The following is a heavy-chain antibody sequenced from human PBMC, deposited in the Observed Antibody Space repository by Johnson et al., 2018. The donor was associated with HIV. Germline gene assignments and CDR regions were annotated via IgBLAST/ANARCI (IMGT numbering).Heavy chain of an antibody. J-gene: IGHJ3*02. V-gene: IGHV3-7*05. Sequence: MQLVESGGGLVQPGGSLRLSCAASGFTFSSYWMGWVRQAPGKGLEWVANIKQDGSEKYYVDSLEGRFTISRDNAKSSLFLQMDNLRSEDTALYYCARDGIYSSPHDAYDIWGQGTMVTVSS. CDR1: GFTFSSYW. CDR3: ARDGIYSSPHDAYDI. D-gene: IGHD6-19*01. CDR2: IKQDGSEK.